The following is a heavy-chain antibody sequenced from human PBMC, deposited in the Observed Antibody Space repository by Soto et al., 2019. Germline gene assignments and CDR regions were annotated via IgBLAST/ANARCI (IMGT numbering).Heavy chain of an antibody. Sequence: ASVKVSCKASGYTFSDYYIQCVRQAPGQGLEWMGWISPNSGGTKYAPKFQGGVTMTRDTAITTAYMELSRLRPGDTAVYYCAREPATAKPEGVDFWGQGTLVTVA. J-gene: IGHJ4*02. CDR2: ISPNSGGT. D-gene: IGHD1-1*01. CDR1: GYTFSDYY. V-gene: IGHV1-2*02. CDR3: AREPATAKPEGVDF.